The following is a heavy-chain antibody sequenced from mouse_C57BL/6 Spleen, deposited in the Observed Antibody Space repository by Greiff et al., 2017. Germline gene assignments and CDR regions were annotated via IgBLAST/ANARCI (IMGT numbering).Heavy chain of an antibody. CDR3: ARGDYDPAWFAY. Sequence: QVHVKQSGAELVRPGASVKLSCKASGYTFTDYYINWVKQRPGQGLEWIARIYPGSGNTYYNEKFKGKATLTAEKSSSTAYMQLSSLTSEDSAVYFCARGDYDPAWFAYWGQGTLVTVSA. CDR2: IYPGSGNT. CDR1: GYTFTDYY. V-gene: IGHV1-76*01. J-gene: IGHJ3*01. D-gene: IGHD2-4*01.